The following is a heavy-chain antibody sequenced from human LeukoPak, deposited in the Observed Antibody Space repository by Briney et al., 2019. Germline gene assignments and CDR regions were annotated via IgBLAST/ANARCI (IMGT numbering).Heavy chain of an antibody. CDR1: GFTFSSYA. V-gene: IGHV3-23*01. CDR3: AKIESGSYYDYFDY. CDR2: ISGSGNST. D-gene: IGHD1-26*01. Sequence: GGSLRLSCAASGFTFSSYAMTWVRQAPGKGLEWVSTISGSGNSTYYADSVKGRFTISRDDSKNTLFLQMNSLRAEDTAVYYCAKIESGSYYDYFDYWGQGTLVTVSS. J-gene: IGHJ4*02.